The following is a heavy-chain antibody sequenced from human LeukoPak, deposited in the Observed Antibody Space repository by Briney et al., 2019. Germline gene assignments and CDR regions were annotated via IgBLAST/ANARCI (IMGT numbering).Heavy chain of an antibody. Sequence: SETLSLTCTVSGGSICTYYWGWIRQPPGKGLDLIGFISYGGGTKYNSSLKDRVTISLDSSKKQFSLRLTSVTAADTAVYFCTRGGDEWFDSWGQGILVTVSS. CDR2: ISYGGGT. D-gene: IGHD2-21*02. V-gene: IGHV4-59*01. CDR1: GGSICTYY. J-gene: IGHJ5*01. CDR3: TRGGDEWFDS.